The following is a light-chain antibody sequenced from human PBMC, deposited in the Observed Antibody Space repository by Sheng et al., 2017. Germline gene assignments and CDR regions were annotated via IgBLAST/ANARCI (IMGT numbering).Light chain of an antibody. CDR1: QSFRSY. CDR2: DAS. V-gene: IGKV3-11*01. J-gene: IGKJ4*01. Sequence: EIVMTQSPATLSLSPGERATLSCRASQSFRSYLAWYQQKPGQSPRLLIYDASNRATGIPARFSGSGSGTDFTLTISSLEPEDFAVYYCQQRSNWPRLTFGGGTKVEIK. CDR3: QQRSNWPRLT.